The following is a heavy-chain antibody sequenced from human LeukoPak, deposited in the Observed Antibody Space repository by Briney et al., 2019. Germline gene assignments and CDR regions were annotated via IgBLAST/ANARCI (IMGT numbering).Heavy chain of an antibody. CDR1: GGSLSSGGYS. CDR3: ARAPITMRAFDY. Sequence: SETLSLTCAVSGGSLSSGGYSWSWIRQPPGKGLEWIGYIYHSGSTYYNPSLKSRVTISVDRSKNQFSLKLSCVTAADTAVYYCARAPITMRAFDYWGQGTLVTVSS. J-gene: IGHJ4*02. D-gene: IGHD3-22*01. V-gene: IGHV4-30-2*01. CDR2: IYHSGST.